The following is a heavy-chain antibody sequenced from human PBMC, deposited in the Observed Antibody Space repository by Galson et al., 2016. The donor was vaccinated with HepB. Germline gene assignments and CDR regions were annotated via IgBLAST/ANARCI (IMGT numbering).Heavy chain of an antibody. V-gene: IGHV1-18*04. J-gene: IGHJ6*02. Sequence: SVKVSCKASGYRFTTYGVSWVRQAPGQGLEWMGWISIYNGNTSYAQKLQGRVTMTTDTSTTTAHMELRSLRSDDTAVYYCARFHYYNDHMDVWGQGTTVTVSS. CDR3: ARFHYYNDHMDV. CDR1: GYRFTTYG. CDR2: ISIYNGNT.